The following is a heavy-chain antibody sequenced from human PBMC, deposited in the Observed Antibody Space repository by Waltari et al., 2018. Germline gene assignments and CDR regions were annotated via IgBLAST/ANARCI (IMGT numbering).Heavy chain of an antibody. CDR1: GYTFPGYY. V-gene: IGHV1-2*02. J-gene: IGHJ4*02. CDR2: INPNSGGK. D-gene: IGHD3-22*01. Sequence: QVQLVQSGAEVKKHGASVKVSCKASGYTFPGYYMHWVEQAPGQGLEWMGWINPNSGGKNYAQKFQGRVTMTRDTSISTAYMELSRLRSDDTAVYYCARGITMIGGSDYWGQGTLVTVSS. CDR3: ARGITMIGGSDY.